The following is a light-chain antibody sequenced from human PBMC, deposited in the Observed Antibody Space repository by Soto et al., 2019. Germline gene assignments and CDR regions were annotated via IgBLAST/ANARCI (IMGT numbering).Light chain of an antibody. J-gene: IGKJ1*01. CDR3: AQIYTAQWT. CDR2: GAS. CDR1: ENIKNY. V-gene: IGKV1-39*01. Sequence: DIHVTQSPSSLPASLGDRVTITCRASENIKNYLIWYQQKPGKAPKLLIYGASTLKTGVPSRFSGSGSGTDFTFTIGGPQPDDFATYYCAQIYTAQWTFGQGTRVDLK.